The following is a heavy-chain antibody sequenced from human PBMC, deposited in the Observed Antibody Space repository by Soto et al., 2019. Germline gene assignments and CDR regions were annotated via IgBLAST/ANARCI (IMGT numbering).Heavy chain of an antibody. D-gene: IGHD2-15*01. Sequence: GGSLRLSCAASGFTFSSYWMSWVRQAPGKGLEWVANIKQDGSEKYYVDSVKGRFTISRDNAKNSLYLQMNSLRAEDTAVYYCARVTSFPFNCSGGSCYLGPMDVWGKGTTVTVSS. CDR2: IKQDGSEK. V-gene: IGHV3-7*01. CDR1: GFTFSSYW. J-gene: IGHJ6*03. CDR3: ARVTSFPFNCSGGSCYLGPMDV.